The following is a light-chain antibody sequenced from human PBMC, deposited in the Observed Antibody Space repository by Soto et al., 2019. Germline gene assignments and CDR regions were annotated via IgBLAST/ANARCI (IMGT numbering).Light chain of an antibody. CDR3: QQYGSSGT. Sequence: TQSPSTLSGSVGDRVTITCRASQTVSSYLCWYQQKPGQAPRLLIYGASNRATGIPDRFSGSGSGTDFTLTISRLEPEDFAVYYCQQYGSSGTFGQGTKVDIK. CDR2: GAS. CDR1: QTVSSY. J-gene: IGKJ1*01. V-gene: IGKV3-20*01.